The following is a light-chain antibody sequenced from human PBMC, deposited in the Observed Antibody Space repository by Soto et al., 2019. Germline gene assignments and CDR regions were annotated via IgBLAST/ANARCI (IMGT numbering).Light chain of an antibody. CDR1: SSNIGAGYD. CDR2: DNK. J-gene: IGLJ1*01. Sequence: QSALAQPPSVSGAPGQRVTISCTGGSSNIGAGYDVHWYQQLPGRAPKLIIYDNKNRPSGVPDRFSGSNSGTSASLAITGLQAEDEADYYCQSFDNSLRGFYVFGTGTKVTVL. CDR3: QSFDNSLRGFYV. V-gene: IGLV1-40*01.